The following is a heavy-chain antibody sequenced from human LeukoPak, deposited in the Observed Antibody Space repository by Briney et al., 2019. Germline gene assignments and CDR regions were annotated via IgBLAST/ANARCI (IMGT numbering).Heavy chain of an antibody. V-gene: IGHV4-59*08. CDR1: GGSISSYY. Sequence: PSETLSLTCTVSGGSISSYYWSWIRQPPGKGLEWIGYIYYSGSTNYNPSLKNRVTISVDTSKNQFSLKLSSVTAADTAVYYCARQDSYGSVYYFDYWGQGTLVTVSS. CDR2: IYYSGST. J-gene: IGHJ4*02. D-gene: IGHD5-18*01. CDR3: ARQDSYGSVYYFDY.